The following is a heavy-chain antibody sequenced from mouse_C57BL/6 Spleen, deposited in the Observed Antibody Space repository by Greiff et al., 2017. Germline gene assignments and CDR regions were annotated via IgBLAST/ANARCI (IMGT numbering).Heavy chain of an antibody. V-gene: IGHV1-47*01. J-gene: IGHJ1*03. CDR3: ARVGRDYGSSNWYFDV. Sequence: QVQLQQSGAELVKPGASVKISCKASGYTFPASPLEWMKQIHGKGLGWIGNFHPYNEDTKYNAKFKGKATLTVEKSSSTVYLELSRLTSDDSAFYYCARVGRDYGSSNWYFDVWGTGTTVTVSS. D-gene: IGHD1-1*01. CDR2: FHPYNEDT. CDR1: GYTFPASP.